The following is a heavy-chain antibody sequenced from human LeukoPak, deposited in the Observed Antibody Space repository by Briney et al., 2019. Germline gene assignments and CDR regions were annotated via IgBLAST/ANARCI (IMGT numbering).Heavy chain of an antibody. CDR2: INPNNGDT. J-gene: IGHJ2*01. CDR1: GYSFTAYY. Sequence: DSVKVSCKASGYSFTAYYMHWVRQAPGQGLEWMGRINPNNGDTNYAQKFQGRVTMTRDTSVSTAYMDLSRLTSDDTAVYYCAKRRESGYSYGDYWYFDLWGRGTLVTVSS. V-gene: IGHV1-2*06. CDR3: AKRRESGYSYGDYWYFDL. D-gene: IGHD5-18*01.